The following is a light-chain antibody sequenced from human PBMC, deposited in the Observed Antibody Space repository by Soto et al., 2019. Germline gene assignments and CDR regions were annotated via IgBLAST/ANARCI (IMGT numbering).Light chain of an antibody. CDR1: QSISAW. CDR2: KSS. V-gene: IGKV1-5*03. Sequence: DIQMTQSPSTLSASVGDRVTITCRASQSISAWLAWYQPKPGKAPKLLIYKSSSLESGVPSRFSGSGSGTEFTLTISSLQPDDFATYYCQQYNNYGSWTFGQGTKVEIK. CDR3: QQYNNYGSWT. J-gene: IGKJ1*01.